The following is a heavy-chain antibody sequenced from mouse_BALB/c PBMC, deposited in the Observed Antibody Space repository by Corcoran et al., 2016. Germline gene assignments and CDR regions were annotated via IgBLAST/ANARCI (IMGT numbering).Heavy chain of an antibody. CDR2: INPNNGGT. V-gene: IGHV1-26*01. CDR3: ARDGDWYFDV. J-gene: IGHJ1*01. CDR1: GYTFTDYY. Sequence: EVQLQQSGPELVKPGASVKMSCKASGYTFTDYYMKWVKQSHGQSLEWIGDINPNNGGTSYNQKFKGKATLTVDKSSSTAYMQLNSLTSEDSAVYDCARDGDWYFDVWGAGTTVTVSS.